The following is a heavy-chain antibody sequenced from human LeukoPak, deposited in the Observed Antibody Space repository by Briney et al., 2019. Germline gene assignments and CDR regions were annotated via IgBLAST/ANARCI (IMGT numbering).Heavy chain of an antibody. D-gene: IGHD4-17*01. CDR2: ISYDGSNK. CDR1: GFTFSSYA. Sequence: PGRSLRLSCAASGFTFSSYAMHWVRQAPGKGLEWVAVISYDGSNKYYADSVKGRFTISRDNSRNTLYLQMNSLRAEDTAVYYYARDLSASGDYVFYWGQGTLVTVSS. J-gene: IGHJ4*02. CDR3: ARDLSASGDYVFY. V-gene: IGHV3-30-3*01.